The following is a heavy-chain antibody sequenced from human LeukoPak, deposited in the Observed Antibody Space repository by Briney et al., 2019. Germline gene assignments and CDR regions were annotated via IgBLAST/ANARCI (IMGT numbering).Heavy chain of an antibody. CDR2: INHSGST. CDR1: GGSFSGYY. V-gene: IGHV4-34*01. CDR3: ARDRRAYYYDSSGFVLGAFDI. D-gene: IGHD3-22*01. J-gene: IGHJ3*02. Sequence: SETLSLTCAVYGGSFSGYYWSWIRQPPGKGLEWIGEINHSGSTNYNPSLKSRVTISVDTSKNQFSLKLSSVTAADTAVYYCARDRRAYYYDSSGFVLGAFDIWGQGTMVTVSS.